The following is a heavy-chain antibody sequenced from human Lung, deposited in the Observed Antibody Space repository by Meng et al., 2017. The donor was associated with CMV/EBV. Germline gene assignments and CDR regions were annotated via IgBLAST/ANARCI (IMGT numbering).Heavy chain of an antibody. CDR2: SNPIGGSA. CDR3: AGNSAKCSGTGCYARGGWFDY. CDR1: YY. D-gene: IGHD2-2*01. V-gene: IGHV1-46*01. J-gene: IGHJ5*01. Sequence: YYEHWVRSAPEQGLRWKPISNPIGGSASNEHKVQSKDTLTSDTSASTFYVKLSSLCSENTAVYYSAGNSAKCSGTGCYARGGWFDYWGQGTLVTVSS.